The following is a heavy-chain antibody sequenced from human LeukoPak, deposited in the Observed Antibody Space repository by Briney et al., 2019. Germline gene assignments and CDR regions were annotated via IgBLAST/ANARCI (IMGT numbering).Heavy chain of an antibody. CDR2: INHSGST. CDR3: AGHIAHRIQLAAAGIKYVRYFDL. Sequence: PSETLSLTCTVSGGSISSYYWSWIRQPPGKGLEWIGEINHSGSTNYNPSLKSRVTISVDTSKNQFSLKLSSVTAADTAVYYCAGHIAHRIQLAAAGIKYVRYFDLWGRGTLVTVSS. CDR1: GGSISSYY. J-gene: IGHJ2*01. D-gene: IGHD6-13*01. V-gene: IGHV4-34*01.